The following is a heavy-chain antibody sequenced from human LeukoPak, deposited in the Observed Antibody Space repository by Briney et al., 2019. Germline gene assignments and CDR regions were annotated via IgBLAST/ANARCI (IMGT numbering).Heavy chain of an antibody. J-gene: IGHJ6*03. CDR1: GGSFSGYY. Sequence: KPSETLSLTCAVYGGSFSGYYWSWIRQPPGKGLEWIGEINHSGSTNYNPSLKSRVTISVDTSKNQFSLKLSSVTAADTAVYYCARGVRGVKYYYYYYVDVWGKGTTVTVSS. CDR2: INHSGST. CDR3: ARGVRGVKYYYYYYVDV. D-gene: IGHD3-10*01. V-gene: IGHV4-34*01.